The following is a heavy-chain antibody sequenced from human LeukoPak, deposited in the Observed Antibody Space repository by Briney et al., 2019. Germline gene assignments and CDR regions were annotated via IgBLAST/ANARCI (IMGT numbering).Heavy chain of an antibody. CDR2: INHSGST. Sequence: PSETLSLTCAVSGYSISSGYYWSWIRQPPGKGLEWIGEINHSGSTNYNPSLKSRVTISVDTSKNQFSLKLSSVTAADTAVYYCARGRVYCSGGSCRQYYYMDVWGKGTTVTVSS. CDR1: GYSISSGYY. V-gene: IGHV4-34*01. CDR3: ARGRVYCSGGSCRQYYYMDV. J-gene: IGHJ6*03. D-gene: IGHD2-15*01.